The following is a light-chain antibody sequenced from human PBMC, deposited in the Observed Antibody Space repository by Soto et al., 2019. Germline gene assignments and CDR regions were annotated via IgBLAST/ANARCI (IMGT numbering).Light chain of an antibody. Sequence: AIRMTQSPSSFSASIGDRVNITCRASQGISSYLAWYQQKPGKAPKLLIDAASTLQSGVPSRFSVSGSGTDFTLTIGCMQSEDFATYYCQQYYEYPRTFGQGTKVEIK. CDR3: QQYYEYPRT. J-gene: IGKJ1*01. CDR1: QGISSY. CDR2: AAS. V-gene: IGKV1-8*01.